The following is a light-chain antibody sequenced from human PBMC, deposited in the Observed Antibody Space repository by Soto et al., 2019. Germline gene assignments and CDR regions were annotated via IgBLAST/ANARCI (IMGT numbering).Light chain of an antibody. V-gene: IGKV3-15*01. J-gene: IGKJ4*01. CDR3: QQYKNWPSVT. CDR2: GAS. Sequence: EVVMTQSPATLSVSPGERATLSCRASQSVYSNLAWYQQKPGQAPRLLIYGASTRATGVPARFSGSGAGTEFTLTISSLQSEDSAVYYCQQYKNWPSVTFGGWTKVEIK. CDR1: QSVYSN.